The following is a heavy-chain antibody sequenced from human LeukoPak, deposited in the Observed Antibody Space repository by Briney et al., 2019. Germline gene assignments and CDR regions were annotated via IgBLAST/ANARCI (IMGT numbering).Heavy chain of an antibody. CDR1: GYTFTVSY. CDR2: ISPNSGAI. J-gene: IGHJ4*02. V-gene: IGHV1-2*02. D-gene: IGHD3-10*01. CDR3: ARFGEASLDY. Sequence: ASVKVSCKASGYTFTVSYMHWGRQAPGQGLEWMGWISPNSGAINYLQKFQGRITMTRDTSISTAYMELSSLRSDDTATYYCARFGEASLDYWGQGTLVTVSS.